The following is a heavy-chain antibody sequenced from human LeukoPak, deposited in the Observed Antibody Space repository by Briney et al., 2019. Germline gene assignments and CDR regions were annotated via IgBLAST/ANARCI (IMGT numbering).Heavy chain of an antibody. Sequence: SETLSLTCAVYGGSFSGYYWSWIRQPPGKGLEWIGEINHSGSTNYNPSLKSRVTISVDTSQNQFSLKLSSVTAADTAVYYCARGGRITFGGVIVRQYYFDYWGQGTLVTVSS. D-gene: IGHD3-16*02. CDR2: INHSGST. V-gene: IGHV4-34*01. J-gene: IGHJ4*02. CDR1: GGSFSGYY. CDR3: ARGGRITFGGVIVRQYYFDY.